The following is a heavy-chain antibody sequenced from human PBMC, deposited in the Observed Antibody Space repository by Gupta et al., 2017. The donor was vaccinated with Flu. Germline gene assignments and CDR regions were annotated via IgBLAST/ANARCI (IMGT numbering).Heavy chain of an antibody. D-gene: IGHD4-17*01. CDR3: TIYGTDCSY. CDR1: GFNFSGAG. CDR2: IRSKANNYAT. Sequence: EVQLVESGGQLVQPGGSLKVSCAASGFNFSGAGMHWVRQTSGKGLEWVGSIRSKANNYATVYAASVKGRFTISRDDQKSKAYLHMNSLKTEDTAVYFCTIYGTDCSYWGQGTLVTVAS. V-gene: IGHV3-73*02. J-gene: IGHJ4*02.